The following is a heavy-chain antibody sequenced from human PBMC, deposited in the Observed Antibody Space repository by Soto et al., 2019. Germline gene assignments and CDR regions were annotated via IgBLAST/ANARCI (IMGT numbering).Heavy chain of an antibody. CDR2: IIPVFGTT. V-gene: IGHV1-69*13. J-gene: IGHJ6*02. CDR3: GRYCSGGSCHTLDYYGMGV. CDR1: GGTFRNYG. Sequence: SVKVSCKASGGTFRNYGIGWVRQAPGQGLEWMGGIIPVFGTTNYAQKFQGRVTITADESTSTAYIEVSSLRSEDTAMFYCGRYCSGGSCHTLDYYGMGVWGQGTTVTVS. D-gene: IGHD2-15*01.